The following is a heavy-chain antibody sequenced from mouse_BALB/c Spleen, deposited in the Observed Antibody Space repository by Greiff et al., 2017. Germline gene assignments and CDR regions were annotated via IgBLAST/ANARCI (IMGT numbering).Heavy chain of an antibody. D-gene: IGHD1-1*01. CDR3: ARGPSYYGSSPWYFDV. V-gene: IGHV5-15*02. CDR2: ISNLAYSI. Sequence: EVKVVESGGDLVKPGGSLKLSCAASGFTFSDYGMAWVRQAPGKGPEWVAFISNLAYSIYYADTVTGRFTISRENAKNTLYLEMSSLRSEDTAMYYCARGPSYYGSSPWYFDVWGAGTTVTVSS. J-gene: IGHJ1*01. CDR1: GFTFSDYG.